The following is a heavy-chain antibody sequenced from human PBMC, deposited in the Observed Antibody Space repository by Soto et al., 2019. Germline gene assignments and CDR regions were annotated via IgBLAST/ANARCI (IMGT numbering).Heavy chain of an antibody. CDR2: IIPFLGTT. V-gene: IGHV1-69*06. D-gene: IGHD3-22*01. Sequence: QVQLVQSGAEVKKPGSSVKVSCKASGGTFSSYGISWVRQAPGQGLEWMGRIIPFLGTTNYAQNFQDRLTVTADTSTNTAFMELSSLRSDDTAVYFCARGLSSSGYYVWGRGTLVTVSS. J-gene: IGHJ4*02. CDR3: ARGLSSSGYYV. CDR1: GGTFSSYG.